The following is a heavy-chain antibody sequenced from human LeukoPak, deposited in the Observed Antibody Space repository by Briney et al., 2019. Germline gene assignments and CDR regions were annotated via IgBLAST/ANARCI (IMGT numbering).Heavy chain of an antibody. CDR3: ARGGGYSGYDHFDY. V-gene: IGHV4-34*01. D-gene: IGHD5-12*01. Sequence: SETLSLTCAVYGGSFSGYYWSWIRQPPGKGLEWIGEVNDSGSTNYNPSLQSRVTISVDTSKNQFSLKVRSVTAADTATYYCARGGGYSGYDHFDYWGQGTLVTVSS. CDR1: GGSFSGYY. J-gene: IGHJ4*02. CDR2: VNDSGST.